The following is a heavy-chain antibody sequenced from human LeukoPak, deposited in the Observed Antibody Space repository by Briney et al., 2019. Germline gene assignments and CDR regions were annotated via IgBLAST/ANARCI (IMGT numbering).Heavy chain of an antibody. CDR3: ARDDYGSSGSIDY. CDR2: INHSGST. D-gene: IGHD3-22*01. V-gene: IGHV4-34*01. Sequence: SETLSLTCAVYGGSFSGYYWSWIRQPPGKGLEWIGEINHSGSTNYNPSLKSRVTISVDTSKNQFSLKLSSVTAADTAVYYCARDDYGSSGSIDYSGQGTLVTVSS. CDR1: GGSFSGYY. J-gene: IGHJ4*02.